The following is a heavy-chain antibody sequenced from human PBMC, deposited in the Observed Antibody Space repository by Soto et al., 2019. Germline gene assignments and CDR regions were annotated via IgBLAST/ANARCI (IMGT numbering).Heavy chain of an antibody. D-gene: IGHD5-18*01. CDR2: ISGSGGST. CDR3: AKDTAMVIVHYYGMDV. J-gene: IGHJ6*02. V-gene: IGHV3-23*01. CDR1: GFTFSSYA. Sequence: GGSLRLSCAASGFTFSSYAMSWVRQAPGKGLEWVSAISGSGGSTYYADSVKGRFTIPRDNSKNTLYLQMNSLRAEDTAVYYCAKDTAMVIVHYYGMDVWGQGTTVTVS.